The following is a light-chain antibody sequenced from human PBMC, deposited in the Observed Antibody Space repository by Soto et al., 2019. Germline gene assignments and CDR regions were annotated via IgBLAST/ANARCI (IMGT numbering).Light chain of an antibody. J-gene: IGKJ2*01. Sequence: EIVLTQSPGTLSLSPGERATLSCRASQSVSSSYLAWYQQKPGQAPRLLIYGASSRATGIPDRFSGSGSGTDFTLTISRLEPEDFAVYYCQQYCSSPLDTFGQGTKLEIK. V-gene: IGKV3-20*01. CDR2: GAS. CDR1: QSVSSSY. CDR3: QQYCSSPLDT.